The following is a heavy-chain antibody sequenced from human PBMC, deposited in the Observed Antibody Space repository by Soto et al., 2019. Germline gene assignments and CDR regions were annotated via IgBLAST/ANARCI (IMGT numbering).Heavy chain of an antibody. D-gene: IGHD3-9*01. Sequence: GGSLRLSCAASGITLSSYAMSWVRQAPGKGLEWISAISGSGGSTYYADSVKGRFTISRDSTKNTLYLQMNSLSLEDTAIYFCAKDRDKEDWLLPLDYWGRGTLVTVP. CDR1: GITLSSYA. CDR2: ISGSGGST. J-gene: IGHJ4*02. V-gene: IGHV3-23*01. CDR3: AKDRDKEDWLLPLDY.